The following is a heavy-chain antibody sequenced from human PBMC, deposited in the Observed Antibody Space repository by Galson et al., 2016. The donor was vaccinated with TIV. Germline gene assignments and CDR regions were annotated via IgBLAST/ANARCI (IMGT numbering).Heavy chain of an antibody. CDR1: GYSISGTYY. CDR3: ATTGYCSGGNCYPQFDY. V-gene: IGHV4-38-2*01. Sequence: LSLTCAVSGYSISGTYYWGWIRQPPGKGLEWIGSIYHTGSTYYNPPLKSRVTVSVDTSKNQFSLWLNSVTAADTAVYYCATTGYCSGGNCYPQFDYWGQGTLVTVSS. CDR2: IYHTGST. D-gene: IGHD2-15*01. J-gene: IGHJ4*02.